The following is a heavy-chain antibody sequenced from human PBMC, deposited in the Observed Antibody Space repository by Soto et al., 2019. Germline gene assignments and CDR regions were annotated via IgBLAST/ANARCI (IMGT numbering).Heavy chain of an antibody. J-gene: IGHJ4*02. CDR1: GITFSSYV. Sequence: VQLLESGGGLVQTGGSLRLSCAASGITFSSYVMSWVLQAPGMRLKCVSTISGSVGTTNYADSVTGRFTISRDNSKHTLYLHMNSLRAEDTAVYYCGGTTGTEIDLDYWGQGTLVTVS. CDR2: ISGSVGTT. D-gene: IGHD1-1*01. CDR3: GGTTGTEIDLDY. V-gene: IGHV3-23*01.